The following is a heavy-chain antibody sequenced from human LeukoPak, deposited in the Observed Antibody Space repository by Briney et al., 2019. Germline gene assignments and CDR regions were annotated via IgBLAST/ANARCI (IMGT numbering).Heavy chain of an antibody. V-gene: IGHV1-2*02. Sequence: ASVKVSCKASGYTFTGYYMHWVRQAPGHGLEWMGSINPNSGGTNYAQKFQGRVTMTRDTSISTAYMELSRLRSDDTAVYYCAREDLYYYDSSGSEYFQHWGQGTLVTVSS. CDR1: GYTFTGYY. CDR3: AREDLYYYDSSGSEYFQH. J-gene: IGHJ1*01. D-gene: IGHD3-22*01. CDR2: INPNSGGT.